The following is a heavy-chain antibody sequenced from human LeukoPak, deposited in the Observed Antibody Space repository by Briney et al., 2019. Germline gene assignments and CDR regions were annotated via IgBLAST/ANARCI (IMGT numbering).Heavy chain of an antibody. D-gene: IGHD2-2*01. V-gene: IGHV1-18*01. J-gene: IGHJ4*02. CDR2: ISAYNGNT. CDR1: GHTFTSYG. CDR3: ARGLFGCSSTSCYSSYFDY. Sequence: GASVKVSCKASGHTFTSYGISWVRQAPGQGLEWMGWISAYNGNTNYAQKLQGRVTMTTDTSTSTAYMELRSLRSDDTAVYYCARGLFGCSSTSCYSSYFDYWGQGTLVTVSS.